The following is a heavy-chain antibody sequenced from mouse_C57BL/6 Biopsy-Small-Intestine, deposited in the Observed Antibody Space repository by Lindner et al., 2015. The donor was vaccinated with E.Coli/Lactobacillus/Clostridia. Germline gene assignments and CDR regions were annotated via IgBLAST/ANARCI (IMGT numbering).Heavy chain of an antibody. Sequence: VQLQESGAELMRPGASVKLSCTASGFNIKDDYMHWVKQRPEQGLEWIGRIDPANGNTKYAPKFQDKATITADTSSNTAYLQLSSLTSEDTAVYYCARGLYSPYWYFDVWGAGTTVTVSS. CDR2: IDPANGNT. J-gene: IGHJ1*01. D-gene: IGHD2-12*01. V-gene: IGHV14-3*01. CDR1: GFNIKDDY. CDR3: ARGLYSPYWYFDV.